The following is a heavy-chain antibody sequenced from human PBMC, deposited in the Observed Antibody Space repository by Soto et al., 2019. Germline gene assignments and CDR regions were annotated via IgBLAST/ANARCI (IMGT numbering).Heavy chain of an antibody. CDR3: ARDAGVSGELYY. D-gene: IGHD1-26*01. Sequence: QVQLVQSGAEVKKPGASVKVSCKASGYTFTSYGISWVRQAPGQGLEWMGWISAYNGNTNYAQKLQGRVTMTTDTPTRTAYMERRSLRSDATAMYYCARDAGVSGELYYWGQGPLVTVSS. CDR2: ISAYNGNT. J-gene: IGHJ4*02. CDR1: GYTFTSYG. V-gene: IGHV1-18*01.